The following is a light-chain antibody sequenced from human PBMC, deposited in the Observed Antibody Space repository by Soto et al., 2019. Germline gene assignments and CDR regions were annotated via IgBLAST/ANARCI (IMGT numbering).Light chain of an antibody. CDR3: QSYGESLSAYV. V-gene: IGLV1-40*01. Sequence: QSVLTQPPSVSGAPGQRVTISCTGSNSNIGAGYDVHWYQQLPGTAPKLLIYGNSNRPSGVPDRFSGSKSGTSASLTITGLQAEDEADYYCQSYGESLSAYVFGTGTKVTVL. CDR1: NSNIGAGYD. J-gene: IGLJ1*01. CDR2: GNS.